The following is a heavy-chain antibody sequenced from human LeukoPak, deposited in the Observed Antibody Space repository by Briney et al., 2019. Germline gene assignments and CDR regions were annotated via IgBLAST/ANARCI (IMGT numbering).Heavy chain of an antibody. CDR1: GGSISGSS. Sequence: SETLSLTCTVSGGSISGSSWSWIRQPPGKGLEWIGYISFIGTTNYSPSLKSRVAISVDSSKNQFSLKLSSVTAADTAVYFCARGPYSYDSSGAFDIWGQGTVVTVSS. J-gene: IGHJ3*02. V-gene: IGHV4-59*08. D-gene: IGHD3-22*01. CDR2: ISFIGTT. CDR3: ARGPYSYDSSGAFDI.